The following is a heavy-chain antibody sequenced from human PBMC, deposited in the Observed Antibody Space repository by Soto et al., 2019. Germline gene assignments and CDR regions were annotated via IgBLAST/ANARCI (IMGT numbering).Heavy chain of an antibody. CDR1: GFTFSDHY. CDR3: ARVCMEPAVGWYFDL. D-gene: IGHD1-1*01. CDR2: TRNKADSYTT. V-gene: IGHV3-72*01. J-gene: IGHJ2*01. Sequence: EVQLVESGGGLVQPGGSMRLSCAASGFTFSDHYMDWVRQAPGKGLEWIGRTRNKADSYTTEYAASVKGRFSISRDDSKNSLYLQMNSLKTEDTAVYYCARVCMEPAVGWYFDLWGRGTLVTVSS.